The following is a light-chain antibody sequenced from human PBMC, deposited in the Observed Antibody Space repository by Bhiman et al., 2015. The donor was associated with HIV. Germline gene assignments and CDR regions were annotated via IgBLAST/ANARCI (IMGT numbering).Light chain of an antibody. J-gene: IGLJ1*01. CDR3: GTWHSALSGGGV. V-gene: IGLV1-51*02. Sequence: QSVLTQPPSVSAAPGQKVTISCSGSSSNIGNIYVSWYQQLPGTAPKLLIYENNKRPSGIPDRFSGSKSGTSATLTGLQTGDEADYYCGTWHSALSGGGVFGTGTRVTVL. CDR2: ENN. CDR1: SSNIGNIY.